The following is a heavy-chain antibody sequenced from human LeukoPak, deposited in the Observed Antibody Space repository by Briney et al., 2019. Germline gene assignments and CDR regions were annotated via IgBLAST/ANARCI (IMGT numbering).Heavy chain of an antibody. CDR1: GYTFTSYD. J-gene: IGHJ4*02. D-gene: IGHD4-17*01. V-gene: IGHV1-8*01. CDR3: CLVTTKPDSFDY. Sequence: GASVKVSCKASGYTFTSYDINWVRQATGQGLEWMGWMNPNSGNTGYAQKFQGRVTMTRNTSISTAYMELSSLRSEDTAVYYCCLVTTKPDSFDYWGQGTLVTVSS. CDR2: MNPNSGNT.